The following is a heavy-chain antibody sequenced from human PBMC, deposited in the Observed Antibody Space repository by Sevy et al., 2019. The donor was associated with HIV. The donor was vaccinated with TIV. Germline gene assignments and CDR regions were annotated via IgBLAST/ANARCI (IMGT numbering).Heavy chain of an antibody. V-gene: IGHV4-39*01. J-gene: IGHJ5*02. Sequence: SETLSLTCTVSGGSISSSSYYWGWIRQPPGKGLEWIGSIYYSGSTYYNPSLKSRVTISVDTSKNQFSLKLSSVTAADTAVYYCARPRGAPDFWSGYPQWWFDPWGQGTLVTVSS. D-gene: IGHD3-3*01. CDR1: GGSISSSSYY. CDR2: IYYSGST. CDR3: ARPRGAPDFWSGYPQWWFDP.